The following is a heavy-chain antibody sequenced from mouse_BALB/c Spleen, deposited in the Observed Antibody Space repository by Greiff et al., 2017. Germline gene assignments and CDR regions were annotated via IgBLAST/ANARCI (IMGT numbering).Heavy chain of an antibody. CDR2: IDTSDSYT. J-gene: IGHJ3*01. CDR3: ARGGLGNYGFAY. D-gene: IGHD2-1*01. V-gene: IGHV1-69*01. Sequence: QVQLKQPGAELVMPGASVKMSCKASGYTFTDYWMHWVKQRPGQGLEWIGAIDTSDSYTSYNQKFKGKATLTVDESSSTAYMQLSSLTSEDSAVYYCARGGLGNYGFAYWGQGTLVTVSA. CDR1: GYTFTDYW.